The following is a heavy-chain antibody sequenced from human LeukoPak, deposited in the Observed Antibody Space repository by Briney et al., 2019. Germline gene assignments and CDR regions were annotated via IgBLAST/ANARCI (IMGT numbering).Heavy chain of an antibody. CDR2: VSYDGSNK. J-gene: IGHJ3*02. CDR3: ARDPHPAVWFGEPRDAFDI. CDR1: GFTFSSYA. D-gene: IGHD3-10*01. V-gene: IGHV3-30-3*01. Sequence: GGSLRLSCAASGFTFSSYAMHWVRQAPGKGLEWMAVVSYDGSNKYYADSVKGRFTISRDNSKSTLYMQMNSLRAEDTAVYYCARDPHPAVWFGEPRDAFDIWGQGTMVTVSS.